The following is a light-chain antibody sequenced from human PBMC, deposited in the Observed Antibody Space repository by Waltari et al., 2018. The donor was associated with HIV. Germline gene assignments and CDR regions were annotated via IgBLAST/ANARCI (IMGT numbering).Light chain of an antibody. V-gene: IGKV1-39*01. J-gene: IGKJ3*01. CDR1: QSVSTY. Sequence: DIQMTQSPSSLSASGGDRVTIVCRASQSVSTYLNWYQHKPGKIPRLLISAASTLQSGVPSRFSGSGSGTDFTLTLSSLQPDDFATYYCQQSYSNPLTFGPGTKV. CDR2: AAS. CDR3: QQSYSNPLT.